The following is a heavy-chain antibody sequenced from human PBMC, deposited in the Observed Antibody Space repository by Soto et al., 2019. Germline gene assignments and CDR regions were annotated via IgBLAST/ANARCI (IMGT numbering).Heavy chain of an antibody. D-gene: IGHD1-1*01. CDR3: ATPRTRGTSYYFDY. V-gene: IGHV1-24*01. CDR2: FDPEDGET. J-gene: IGHJ4*02. CDR1: GYTLTELS. Sequence: ASVKVSXKVSGYTLTELSMHWVRQAPGKGLEWMGGFDPEDGETIYAQKFQGRVTMTEDTSTDTAYMELSSLRSEDTAVYYCATPRTRGTSYYFDYWGQGTLVTVSS.